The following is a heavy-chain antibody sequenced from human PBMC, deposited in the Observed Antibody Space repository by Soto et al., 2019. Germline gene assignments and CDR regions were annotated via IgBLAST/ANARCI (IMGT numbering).Heavy chain of an antibody. CDR1: GSTFSSYG. Sequence: PGGSLRLSCAASGSTFSSYGMHWVRQAPGKGLEWVAVISYDGSNKYYADSVKGRFTISRDNSKNTLYLQMNGLRVEDTAVYYCAKDRLAGNFDYWGQGTQVTVSS. J-gene: IGHJ4*02. CDR2: ISYDGSNK. CDR3: AKDRLAGNFDY. V-gene: IGHV3-30*18.